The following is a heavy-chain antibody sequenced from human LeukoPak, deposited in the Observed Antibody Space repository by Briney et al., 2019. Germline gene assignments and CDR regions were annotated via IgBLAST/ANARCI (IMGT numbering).Heavy chain of an antibody. J-gene: IGHJ4*01. CDR1: GFTVSSYG. CDR2: IRYDGSNK. D-gene: IGHD4-17*01. V-gene: IGHV3-30*02. CDR3: AKADYGDYGFDY. Sequence: GGSLRLSCAASGFTVSSYGMHWVRQAPGKGLEWVTFIRYDGSNKYYVDSVKGRFTISRDNSKNTLYLQMNSLRAEDTAVYYCAKADYGDYGFDYWGHGTLVTVSS.